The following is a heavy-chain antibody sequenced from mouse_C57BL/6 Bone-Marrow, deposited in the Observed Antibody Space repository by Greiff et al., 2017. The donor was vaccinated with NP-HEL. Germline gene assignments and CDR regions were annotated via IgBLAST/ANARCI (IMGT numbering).Heavy chain of an antibody. D-gene: IGHD2-3*01. Sequence: VHVKQSGPVLVKPGASVKMSCKASGYTFTDYYMNWVKQSHGKSLEWIGVINPYNGGTSYNQKFKGKATLTVDKSSSTAYMELNSLTSEDSAVYYCARGEGDGYPYAMDYWGQGTSVTVSS. CDR2: INPYNGGT. CDR3: ARGEGDGYPYAMDY. CDR1: GYTFTDYY. V-gene: IGHV1-19*01. J-gene: IGHJ4*01.